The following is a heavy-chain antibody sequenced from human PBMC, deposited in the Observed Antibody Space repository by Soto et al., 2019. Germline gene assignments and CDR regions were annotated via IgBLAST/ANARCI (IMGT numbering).Heavy chain of an antibody. J-gene: IGHJ4*02. CDR3: AKIPTGSGSSKFDY. CDR1: GFTFRTYA. CDR2: ISGSGSFT. D-gene: IGHD3-10*01. Sequence: GGSLRLSCAASGFTFRTYAMNWVRQAPGKGLEWISAISGSGSFTHYADSVRGRFTISRDNSQNQLYLQMNNLRGDDTAMYYCAKIPTGSGSSKFDYWGQGIQVTVSS. V-gene: IGHV3-23*01.